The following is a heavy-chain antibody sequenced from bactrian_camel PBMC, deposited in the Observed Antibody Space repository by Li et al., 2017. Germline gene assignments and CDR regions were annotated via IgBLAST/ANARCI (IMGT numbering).Heavy chain of an antibody. CDR3: AVDPSDLPPWAPPGLWRSWVLVT. D-gene: IGHD3*01. CDR1: RFDDWDC. Sequence: QLVESGGGSVQAGGSLRLSCRSSRFDDWDCKGWYRQAPGKKSSASGFSGGLRPHKYYADWVKGRFTISQDEAKDTLYLEMNRLKPEDTATYYCAVDPSDLPPWAPPGLWRSWVLVTGARGPRSPSP. CDR2: GGLRPHK. V-gene: IGHV3S55*01. J-gene: IGHJ4*01.